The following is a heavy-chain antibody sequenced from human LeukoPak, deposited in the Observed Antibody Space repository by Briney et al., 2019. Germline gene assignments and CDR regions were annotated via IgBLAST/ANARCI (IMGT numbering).Heavy chain of an antibody. D-gene: IGHD3-22*01. Sequence: VASVKVSCKASGGTFSSYAISWVRQAPGQGLEWMGGIIPIFGTANYAQKFQGRVTMTTDTSTSTAYMELRSLRSDDTAVYYCAVLALTAYYYDSSGPPSAFDIWGQGTMVTVSS. V-gene: IGHV1-69*05. CDR3: AVLALTAYYYDSSGPPSAFDI. J-gene: IGHJ3*02. CDR1: GGTFSSYA. CDR2: IIPIFGTA.